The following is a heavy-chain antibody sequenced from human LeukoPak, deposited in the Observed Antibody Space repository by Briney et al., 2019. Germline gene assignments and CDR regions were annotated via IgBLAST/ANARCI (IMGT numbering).Heavy chain of an antibody. Sequence: SVKVSCKASGGTFSSYAISWVRQAPGQGLEWMGRIIPIFGTANYAQKFQGRVTITTDESTSTAYMELSSLRSEDTAVYYCARSEELEPQNIYYYYYMDVWGKGTTVAVSS. CDR2: IIPIFGTA. D-gene: IGHD1-1*01. CDR1: GGTFSSYA. J-gene: IGHJ6*03. V-gene: IGHV1-69*05. CDR3: ARSEELEPQNIYYYYYMDV.